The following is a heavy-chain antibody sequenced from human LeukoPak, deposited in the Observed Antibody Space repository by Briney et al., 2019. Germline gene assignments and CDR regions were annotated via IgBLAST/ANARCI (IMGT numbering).Heavy chain of an antibody. J-gene: IGHJ4*02. Sequence: GESLKISCKASGYSFTNYWIGWVRQMPGKGLEWMGRIDPSDSYTNYSPSFQGHVTISADKSISTAYLQWSSLKASDTAMYYCARYTTGDFDYWGQGTLVTVSS. CDR1: GYSFTNYW. CDR2: IDPSDSYT. D-gene: IGHD1-1*01. CDR3: ARYTTGDFDY. V-gene: IGHV5-10-1*01.